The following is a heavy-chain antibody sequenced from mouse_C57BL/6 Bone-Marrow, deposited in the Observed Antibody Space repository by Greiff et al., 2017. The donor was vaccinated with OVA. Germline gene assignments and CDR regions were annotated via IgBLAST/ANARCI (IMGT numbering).Heavy chain of an antibody. V-gene: IGHV1-81*01. Sequence: VKLMESGAELARPGASVKLSCKASGYTFTSYGISWVKQRTGQGLEWIGEIYPRSGNTYYNEKFKGKATLTADKSSSTAYMELRSLTSEDSAVYFCARRDNYSNFWGQGTSVTVSS. D-gene: IGHD2-5*01. CDR2: IYPRSGNT. CDR1: GYTFTSYG. CDR3: ARRDNYSNF. J-gene: IGHJ4*01.